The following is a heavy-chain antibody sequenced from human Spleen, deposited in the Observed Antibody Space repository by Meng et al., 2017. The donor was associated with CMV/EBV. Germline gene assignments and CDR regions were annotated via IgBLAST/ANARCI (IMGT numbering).Heavy chain of an antibody. D-gene: IGHD6-19*01. V-gene: IGHV3-30*09. CDR3: ARTSHSTGWYSYFDY. CDR1: GFIFNIYS. CDR2: ISYDGSNK. J-gene: IGHJ4*02. Sequence: GESLKISCAASGFIFNIYSMHWVRQAPGKGLEWVAVISYDGSNKYYADSVKGRFAISRDNSKSTLYLQVNSLRAEDTAVYYCARTSHSTGWYSYFDYWGQGTLVTVSS.